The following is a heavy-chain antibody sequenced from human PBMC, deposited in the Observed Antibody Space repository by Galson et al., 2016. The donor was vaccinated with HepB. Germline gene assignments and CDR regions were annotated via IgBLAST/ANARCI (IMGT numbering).Heavy chain of an antibody. V-gene: IGHV3-53*01. D-gene: IGHD2-2*01. CDR1: GFTVTSNY. Sequence: SLRLSCAASGFTVTSNYMSWVRQAPGKGLEWVSMIYNSGETHYADSVKGRFTISRDNPKNTLYLQMNSLRVEDTAMFYCARWYCSSSNCFYDSWGQGTLVTVSS. CDR2: IYNSGET. J-gene: IGHJ4*02. CDR3: ARWYCSSSNCFYDS.